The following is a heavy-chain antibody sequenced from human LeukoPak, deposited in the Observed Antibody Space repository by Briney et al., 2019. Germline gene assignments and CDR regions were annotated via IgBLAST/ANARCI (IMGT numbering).Heavy chain of an antibody. CDR1: GGSISSYY. D-gene: IGHD2/OR15-2a*01. Sequence: SETLSLTCTVSGGSISSYYWSWIRQPAGKGLEWIGRVYTSGGTNYSPALKSRVSMSLGASKNHFSLTLTSVTAADAAVYFCSGYPSSSTEGYFDSWDQGTLVTVSS. CDR3: SGYPSSSTEGYFDS. J-gene: IGHJ4*02. V-gene: IGHV4-4*07. CDR2: VYTSGGT.